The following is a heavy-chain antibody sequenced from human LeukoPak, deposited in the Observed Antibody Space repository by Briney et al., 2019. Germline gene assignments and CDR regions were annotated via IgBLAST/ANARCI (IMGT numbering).Heavy chain of an antibody. CDR3: ARGTGWFAY. CDR1: GGSISSYY. V-gene: IGHV4-59*01. Sequence: SETLSLTCTVSGGSISSYYWSWIRQPPGKGLEWIGYIYYSGSTNYNPSLKSRVTISVDTSKIQFSLKLSSVTAADTAVYFCARGTGWFAYWGQGTLVTVSS. J-gene: IGHJ5*01. D-gene: IGHD1-1*01. CDR2: IYYSGST.